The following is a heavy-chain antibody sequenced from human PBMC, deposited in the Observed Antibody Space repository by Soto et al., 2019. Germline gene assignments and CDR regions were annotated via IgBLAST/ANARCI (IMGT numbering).Heavy chain of an antibody. Sequence: QVQLVQSGAEVKKPGASVKVSCKASGYTFTSYYMHWVRQAPGQGLEWMGIINPSGGSTSYAQKFQGRVTMTRETATGTVYMEGSSLGSEDTAVYYCARGYDYVWGSPAGAYGMDVWGQGTTVTVSS. CDR3: ARGYDYVWGSPAGAYGMDV. D-gene: IGHD3-16*01. J-gene: IGHJ6*02. CDR2: INPSGGST. CDR1: GYTFTSYY. V-gene: IGHV1-46*01.